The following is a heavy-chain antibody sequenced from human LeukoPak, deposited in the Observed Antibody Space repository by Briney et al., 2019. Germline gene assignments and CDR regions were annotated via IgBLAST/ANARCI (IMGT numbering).Heavy chain of an antibody. CDR2: ISGSGGST. Sequence: GGSLRLSCAASGFTFSSYAMSWVRQAPGKGLEWVSAISGSGGSTYYADSVKGRFTISRDNSKNTLYLQMNSLRAEDTAVYYCAKGSIVLRFLEWLPTHPFDYWGQGTLVTVSS. CDR3: AKGSIVLRFLEWLPTHPFDY. CDR1: GFTFSSYA. J-gene: IGHJ4*02. V-gene: IGHV3-23*01. D-gene: IGHD3-3*01.